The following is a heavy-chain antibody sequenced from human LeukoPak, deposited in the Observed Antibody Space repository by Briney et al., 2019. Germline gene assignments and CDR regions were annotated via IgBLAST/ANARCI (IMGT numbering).Heavy chain of an antibody. V-gene: IGHV3-43*02. Sequence: GGSLRLSCAASGFTFDDYAMHWVRQAPGKGLEWVSLISGDGGSTYYADSVKGRFTISRDNSKNSLYLQMNSLRTEDTALYYCAKDISGRHSGGYTAYYYGMDVWGQGTTVTVSS. D-gene: IGHD1-26*01. CDR2: ISGDGGST. CDR1: GFTFDDYA. J-gene: IGHJ6*02. CDR3: AKDISGRHSGGYTAYYYGMDV.